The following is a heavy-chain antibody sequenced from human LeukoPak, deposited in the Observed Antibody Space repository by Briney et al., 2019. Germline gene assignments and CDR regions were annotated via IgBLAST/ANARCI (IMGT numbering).Heavy chain of an antibody. CDR1: GFTFSKYW. CDR2: INTDGTVT. D-gene: IGHD6-19*01. Sequence: PGGSLRLSCAASGFTFSKYWMLWVRQAPGKGLGSVSRINTDGTVTTYADSVKGRLTVSRDNADNTMFLQMNSVRDEDTAVYYCATKQWLAPPPDSWGQGTPVTVSS. J-gene: IGHJ4*02. CDR3: ATKQWLAPPPDS. V-gene: IGHV3-74*01.